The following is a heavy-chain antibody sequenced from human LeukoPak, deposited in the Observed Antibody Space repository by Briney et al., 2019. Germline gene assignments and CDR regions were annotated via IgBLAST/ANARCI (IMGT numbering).Heavy chain of an antibody. CDR3: ARSTPPSNPFDS. CDR2: IYYSRGT. CDR1: GGPFSGYY. Sequence: SETLSLTCAVYGGPFSGYYWSWIRQPPGKGLEWIGNIYYSRGTYYNPSLKSRLTISVDTSKNQISLKLSYVTAADTAVYYCARSTPPSNPFDSWGQGTLVTVSS. J-gene: IGHJ4*02. V-gene: IGHV4-34*01.